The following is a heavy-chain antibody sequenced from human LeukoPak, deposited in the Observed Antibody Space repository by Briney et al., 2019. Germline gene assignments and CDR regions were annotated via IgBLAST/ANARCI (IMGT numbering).Heavy chain of an antibody. J-gene: IGHJ6*02. CDR3: AKDDRSSGWPYYYYYYGMDV. CDR2: ISSSSTDT. D-gene: IGHD6-19*01. V-gene: IGHV3-11*06. CDR1: GFTFSDYY. Sequence: GGSLRLSCAASGFTFSDYYMRWIRQAPGKGLEWLSYISSSSTDTNYADSVKGRFTISRDNSKNTLYLQMNSLRAEDTAVYYCAKDDRSSGWPYYYYYYGMDVWGQGTTVTVSS.